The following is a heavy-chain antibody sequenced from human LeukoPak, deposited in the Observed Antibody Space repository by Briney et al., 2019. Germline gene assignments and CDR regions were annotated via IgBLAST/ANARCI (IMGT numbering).Heavy chain of an antibody. CDR3: ASDRVVPAAMGWSWFDP. CDR1: GDFIRSSEW. D-gene: IGHD2-2*01. J-gene: IGHJ5*02. CDR2: FFLSGGP. V-gene: IGHV4/OR15-8*01. Sequence: SETLSLTCDVSGDFIRSSEWWSWVRQPPGKGLEWVGQFFLSGGPNYRPSLRSRVTISVDRSKSQFSLKMASVTAADTAVYYCASDRVVPAAMGWSWFDPWGQGTLVTVSS.